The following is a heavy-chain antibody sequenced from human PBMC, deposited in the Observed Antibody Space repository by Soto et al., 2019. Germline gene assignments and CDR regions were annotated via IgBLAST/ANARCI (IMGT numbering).Heavy chain of an antibody. CDR3: ARDARNADYDY. V-gene: IGHV3-48*02. CDR1: GFTFSSHA. CDR2: IHGTRSSI. D-gene: IGHD3-16*01. J-gene: IGHJ4*02. Sequence: EVQLVESGGGLVQPGGSLKISCAVSGFTFSSHAMNWVRQAPGKGLEWVAYIHGTRSSIYYADSVKGRFTISRDNDKNSLYLQMDSLRDEDTALYYCARDARNADYDYWGQGTLVTVSS.